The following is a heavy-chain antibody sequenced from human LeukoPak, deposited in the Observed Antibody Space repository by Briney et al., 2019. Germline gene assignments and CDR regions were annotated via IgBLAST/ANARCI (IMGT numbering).Heavy chain of an antibody. Sequence: GESLKISCQGSGYIFRNYWIGWVRQMPGKGLEWMGIIYPGDSDTRYNPSFQGQVTISADKSINTAYLQWSSLKASDSAMYYCARHGSIGARQDWFDPWGQGTLVTVSS. V-gene: IGHV5-51*01. CDR1: GYIFRNYW. D-gene: IGHD6-6*01. CDR3: ARHGSIGARQDWFDP. J-gene: IGHJ5*02. CDR2: IYPGDSDT.